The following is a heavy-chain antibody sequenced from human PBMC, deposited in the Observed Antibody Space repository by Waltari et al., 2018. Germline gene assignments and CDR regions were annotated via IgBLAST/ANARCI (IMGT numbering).Heavy chain of an antibody. D-gene: IGHD6-13*01. V-gene: IGHV1-69*14. CDR3: ARGIAAAAEGGSYFDY. J-gene: IGHJ4*02. Sequence: QVQLVQSGAEVKKPGSSVKVSCKASGGTFSRYAISWVPRAPGQGLEWMGGIIPIFGTANYAQKFQGRVTITADKSTSTAYMELSSLRSEDTAVYYCARGIAAAAEGGSYFDYWGQGTLVTVSS. CDR2: IIPIFGTA. CDR1: GGTFSRYA.